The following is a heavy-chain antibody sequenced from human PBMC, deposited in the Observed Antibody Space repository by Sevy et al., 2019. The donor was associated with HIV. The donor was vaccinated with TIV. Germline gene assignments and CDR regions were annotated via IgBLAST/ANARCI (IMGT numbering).Heavy chain of an antibody. J-gene: IGHJ6*02. V-gene: IGHV3-9*01. D-gene: IGHD5-18*01. Sequence: GGSLRLSCAASGFTFDDYAMHWVRQAPGKGLEWVSGISWNSGSIGYADSVKGRFTISRDNAKNSLYLQMNSLRAEDTALYYCAKDLRGYSYGHYYYGMDVWGQGTTVTVSS. CDR1: GFTFDDYA. CDR2: ISWNSGSI. CDR3: AKDLRGYSYGHYYYGMDV.